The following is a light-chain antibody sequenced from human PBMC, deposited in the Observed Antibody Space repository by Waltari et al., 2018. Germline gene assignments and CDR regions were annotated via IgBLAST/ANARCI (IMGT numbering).Light chain of an antibody. CDR2: RNK. V-gene: IGLV1-47*01. Sequence: QSVLTQPPSASGTPGQRVTISCSGRSSNIGSNYVYWYQQLPGTAPKLLIYRNKQRPSGVPDRFSGSKSGTSASLAISGLRSEDEADYYCAAWDDSLSGWVFGGGTKLTVL. CDR1: SSNIGSNY. J-gene: IGLJ3*02. CDR3: AAWDDSLSGWV.